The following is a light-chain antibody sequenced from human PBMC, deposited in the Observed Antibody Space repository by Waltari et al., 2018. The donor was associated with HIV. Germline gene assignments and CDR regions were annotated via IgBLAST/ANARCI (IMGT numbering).Light chain of an antibody. J-gene: IGLJ3*02. V-gene: IGLV2-14*01. CDR1: TSDVGGYNY. Sequence: QSALNQPASVSGSPGQSITISCTGTTSDVGGYNYVSWYQHHPGKAPKLIIYEVSNRPSDISSRFSASKSGNTASLTISGLQAEDEADYYCNSYTSMSHLVFGGGTKLTV. CDR2: EVS. CDR3: NSYTSMSHLV.